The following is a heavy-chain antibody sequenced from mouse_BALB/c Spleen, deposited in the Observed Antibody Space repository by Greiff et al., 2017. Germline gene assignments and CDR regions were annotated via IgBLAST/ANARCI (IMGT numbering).Heavy chain of an antibody. J-gene: IGHJ2*01. CDR3: ARKGGSGYFDY. V-gene: IGHV1S81*02. CDR1: GYTFTSYW. D-gene: IGHD1-1*01. Sequence: QVQLQQSGAELVKPGASVKLSCKASGYTFTSYWMHWVKQRPGQGLEWIGEINPSNGRTNYNEKFKSKATLTVDKSSSTAYMQLSSLTAEDSAVYYGARKGGSGYFDYWGQGTTLTVSA. CDR2: INPSNGRT.